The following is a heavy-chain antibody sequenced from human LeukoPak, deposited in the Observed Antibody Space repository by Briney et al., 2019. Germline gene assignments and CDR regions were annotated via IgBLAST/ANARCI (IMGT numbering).Heavy chain of an antibody. CDR3: AKDMASRDDYSTLFDY. V-gene: IGHV3-30*02. J-gene: IGHJ4*02. CDR1: GFTFGNYG. Sequence: GGSLRLSCAASGFTFGNYGMHWVRQAPGKGLEWVTFILYDGSNKYYADSVKGRFTISRDNSKNTVYLQMSSLRAEDTAVYYCAKDMASRDDYSTLFDYWGQGTLVTVSS. D-gene: IGHD4-11*01. CDR2: ILYDGSNK.